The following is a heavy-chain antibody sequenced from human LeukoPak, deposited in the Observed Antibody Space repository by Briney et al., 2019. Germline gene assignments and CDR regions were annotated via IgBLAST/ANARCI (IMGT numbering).Heavy chain of an antibody. CDR1: GGTFSSYA. CDR3: ARGGTNDDAFDI. J-gene: IGHJ3*02. V-gene: IGHV1-69*13. Sequence: ASVKVSCKASGGTFSSYAISWVRQAPGQGLEWMGGIIPIFGTANYAQKFQGRVTITADESTSTAYMELSSLRSEDTAVYYCARGGTNDDAFDIWGQGTMVTVSS. CDR2: IIPIFGTA. D-gene: IGHD3-16*01.